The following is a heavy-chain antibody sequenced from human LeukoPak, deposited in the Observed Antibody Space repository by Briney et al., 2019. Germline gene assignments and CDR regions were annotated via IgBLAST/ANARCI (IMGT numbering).Heavy chain of an antibody. CDR3: ANGLAASGNFLLRDYYYFIDV. V-gene: IGHV3-23*01. Sequence: PGGSLRLSCAASGFTFNTYAMHWVRQAPGKGLEWVSTINGNGAATYYADSFKGRFLISRDDSKSTVYLRMNKLRVEDSGLYYCANGLAASGNFLLRDYYYFIDVWGKGTTVIVS. CDR1: GFTFNTYA. D-gene: IGHD1-26*01. CDR2: INGNGAAT. J-gene: IGHJ6*03.